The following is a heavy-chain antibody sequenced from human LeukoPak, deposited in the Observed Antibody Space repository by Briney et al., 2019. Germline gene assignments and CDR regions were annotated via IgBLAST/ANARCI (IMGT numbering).Heavy chain of an antibody. CDR2: IFSSGNT. D-gene: IGHD6-19*01. V-gene: IGHV4-61*10. J-gene: IGHJ4*02. Sequence: SETLSLTCTVSGDSISTGSSFWSWIRQPAGKGLEWIGRIFSSGNTHYNPSLKSRVTISVDTSKNQFSLKLSSVTAADTAVYYCARDKWLAHDYWGQGTLVTVSS. CDR3: ARDKWLAHDY. CDR1: GDSISTGSSF.